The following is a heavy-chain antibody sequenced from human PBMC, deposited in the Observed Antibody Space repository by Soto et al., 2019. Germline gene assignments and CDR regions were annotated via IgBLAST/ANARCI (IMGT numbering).Heavy chain of an antibody. CDR1: GFSLSTSGVG. Sequence: QITLKESGPTLVKPTQTLTLTCTYSGFSLSTSGVGVGWIRQPPGKALEWLALIYWDDDKRYSPSLKSRLTITKDTYKNQVVLTMTNMDPVVTATYYCAHRPSYCSGGSCYSGFDYWGQGTLVTVSS. CDR3: AHRPSYCSGGSCYSGFDY. J-gene: IGHJ4*02. CDR2: IYWDDDK. V-gene: IGHV2-5*02. D-gene: IGHD2-15*01.